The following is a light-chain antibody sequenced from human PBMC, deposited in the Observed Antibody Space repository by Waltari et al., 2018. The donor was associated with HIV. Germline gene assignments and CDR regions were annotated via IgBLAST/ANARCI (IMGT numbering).Light chain of an antibody. CDR2: WAS. CDR1: QSVLYSSNNKNY. J-gene: IGKJ1*01. V-gene: IGKV4-1*01. Sequence: DIVMTQSPDSLVVSLGERATINCKSSQSVLYSSNNKNYLAWYQQKPGQPPKLLIYWASTRESGVPDRFSGSGSGTDFTLTISSLQAEDVAVYYCQQYYSTSSWTFGQGTKVEIK. CDR3: QQYYSTSSWT.